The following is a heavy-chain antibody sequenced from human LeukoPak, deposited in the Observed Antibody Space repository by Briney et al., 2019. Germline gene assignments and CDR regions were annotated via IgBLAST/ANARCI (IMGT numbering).Heavy chain of an antibody. CDR2: IYHSGST. Sequence: PSQTLSLTCAVSGGSISSGGYSWSWIRQPPGKGLEWIGYIYHSGSTYYNPSLKSRVTISVDRSKNQFSLKLSSVTAADTAVYYCVRGPGYSSSWYTAWGQGTPVTVSS. CDR3: VRGPGYSSSWYTA. J-gene: IGHJ5*02. D-gene: IGHD6-13*01. CDR1: GGSISSGGYS. V-gene: IGHV4-30-2*01.